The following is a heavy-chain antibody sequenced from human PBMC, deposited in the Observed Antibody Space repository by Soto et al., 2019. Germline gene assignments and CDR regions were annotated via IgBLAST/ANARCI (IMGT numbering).Heavy chain of an antibody. V-gene: IGHV1-2*04. CDR1: GYTFTGYY. CDR3: AREALVVGYYDSSGYYYPYYYYGMDV. Sequence: QVQLVQSGAEVKKPGASVKVSCKASGYTFTGYYMHWVRQAPGQGLEWMGWINPNSGGTNYAQKFQGWVTMTRDTSISTAYMELSRLRSDDTAVYYCAREALVVGYYDSSGYYYPYYYYGMDVWGQGNTVTVSS. CDR2: INPNSGGT. J-gene: IGHJ6*02. D-gene: IGHD3-22*01.